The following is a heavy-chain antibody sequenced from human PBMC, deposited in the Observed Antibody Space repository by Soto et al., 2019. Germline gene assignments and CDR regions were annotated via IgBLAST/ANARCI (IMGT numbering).Heavy chain of an antibody. CDR1: GGSISSSTYY. J-gene: IGHJ4*02. CDR3: ACPGIQGGDFDY. D-gene: IGHD6-13*01. V-gene: IGHV4-39*01. CDR2: IYYSEST. Sequence: QLQLQESGPGLVKPSETLSLTCTVSGGSISSSTYYWGWIRQPPGKGLEWIGSIYYSESTYYNPSLKSRVPISVDTPKSQFSLKLSSVTVADTAVYYCACPGIQGGDFDYWGQGALVTVSS.